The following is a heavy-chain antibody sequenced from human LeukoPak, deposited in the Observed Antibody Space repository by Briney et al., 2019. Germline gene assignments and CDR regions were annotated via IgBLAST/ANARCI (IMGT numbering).Heavy chain of an antibody. D-gene: IGHD5-18*01. CDR3: ARDRRAGGYGHTKFDY. Sequence: PSETLSLTCTVSGGSISSYYWSWIRQPAGKGLEWIGRIYTSGSTNYNPSLKSRVTISVDTSKNQFSLKLSSVTAADTAVYYCARDRRAGGYGHTKFDYWGQGTLVTVSS. CDR1: GGSISSYY. CDR2: IYTSGST. V-gene: IGHV4-4*07. J-gene: IGHJ4*02.